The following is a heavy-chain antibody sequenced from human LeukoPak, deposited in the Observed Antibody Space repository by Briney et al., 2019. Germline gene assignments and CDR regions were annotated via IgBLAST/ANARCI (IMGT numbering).Heavy chain of an antibody. CDR3: ASSGMYYDFWSGHYRDY. CDR1: GFTFSSYA. V-gene: IGHV3-30*04. J-gene: IGHJ4*02. D-gene: IGHD3-3*01. CDR2: ISYDGSNK. Sequence: GGSLRLSCAASGFTFSSYAMHWVRQAPGKGLEWVAVISYDGSNKYYADSAKGRFTISRDNSKNTLYLQMNSLRAEDTAVYYCASSGMYYDFWSGHYRDYWGQGTLVTVSS.